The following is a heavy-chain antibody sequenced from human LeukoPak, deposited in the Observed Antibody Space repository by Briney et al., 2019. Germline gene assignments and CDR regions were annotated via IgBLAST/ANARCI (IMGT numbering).Heavy chain of an antibody. CDR2: ISYDGSNK. Sequence: PGGSLRLSCAASGFTLSSYSMNWVRQAPGKGLEWVAVISYDGSNKYYADSVKGRFTISRDNSKNTLYLQMNSLRAEDTAVYYCARDQSRYYDFWSGYYGLDYWGQGTLVTVSS. CDR3: ARDQSRYYDFWSGYYGLDY. V-gene: IGHV3-30*03. CDR1: GFTLSSYS. D-gene: IGHD3-3*01. J-gene: IGHJ4*02.